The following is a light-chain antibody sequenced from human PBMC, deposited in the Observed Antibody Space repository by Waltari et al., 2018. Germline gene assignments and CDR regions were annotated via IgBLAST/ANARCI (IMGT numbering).Light chain of an antibody. CDR1: SRDVGNYNL. Sequence: QSGLAQPASASGSPGQSITITCTGTSRDVGNYNLVTWYPQRPGKAPTLLIYEVTKRAPGTSDRFSASKSGNTASLSISGLQAQEDEADYYCCSYVGLGTYVFGTGTKVTV. V-gene: IGLV2-23*02. CDR2: EVT. J-gene: IGLJ1*01. CDR3: CSYVGLGTYV.